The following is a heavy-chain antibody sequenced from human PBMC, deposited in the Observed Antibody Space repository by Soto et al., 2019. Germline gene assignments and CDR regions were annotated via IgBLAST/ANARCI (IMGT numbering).Heavy chain of an antibody. CDR2: ISWNSGQL. CDR3: AKDKSTGEYSYCRDVDV. CDR1: GFNFENYA. V-gene: IGHV3-9*01. D-gene: IGHD4-17*01. Sequence: EVLLVESGGGLVQPDRPLRLSCAASGFNFENYAMHWVRQAPGKGLEWVSGISWNSGQLDYAGSVRGRFTISRDNGKNSLYLEMHSLRPDDTALYFCAKDKSTGEYSYCRDVDVWGRGTRVIVSS. J-gene: IGHJ6*04.